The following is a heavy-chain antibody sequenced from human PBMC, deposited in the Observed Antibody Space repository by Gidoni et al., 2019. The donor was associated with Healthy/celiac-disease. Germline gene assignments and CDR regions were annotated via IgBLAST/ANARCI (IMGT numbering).Heavy chain of an antibody. CDR3: ARDNSIVGAIDY. V-gene: IGHV3-21*01. D-gene: IGHD1-26*01. CDR1: GFTFSSYS. J-gene: IGHJ4*02. CDR2: ISSSSSYI. Sequence: EVQLVESGGGLVKPGGSLRLSCAASGFTFSSYSMNWVRQAPGKGLEWVSSISSSSSYIYYADSVKGRFTISRDNAKNSLYLQMNSLRAEDTAVYYCARDNSIVGAIDYWGQGTLVTVSS.